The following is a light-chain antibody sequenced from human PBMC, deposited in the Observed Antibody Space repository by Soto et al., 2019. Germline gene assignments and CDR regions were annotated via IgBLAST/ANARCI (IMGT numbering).Light chain of an antibody. Sequence: EIVLTQSPGTLSLSPGERATLSCRASQSVSSSYLAWYQQKPGQAPRLLIYGASSRATGIPDRFSGSGSGTDFTLPMSRLEPQDLAVYYCQQYGSSPRLTFGGGTKVEIK. CDR2: GAS. V-gene: IGKV3-20*01. CDR3: QQYGSSPRLT. J-gene: IGKJ4*01. CDR1: QSVSSSY.